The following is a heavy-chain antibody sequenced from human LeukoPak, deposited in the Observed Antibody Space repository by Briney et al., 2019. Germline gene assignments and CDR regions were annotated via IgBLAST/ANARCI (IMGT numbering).Heavy chain of an antibody. Sequence: GGSLRLSCAAPGFTFSDYYMNWIRLAPGKGLEWVSSISTSSTYTNYADSVRGRFTISRDNANNSLYLQMNSLRAEDTAVYYCARAQVVPAATYYYYYGMDVWGKGTTVTVSS. V-gene: IGHV3-11*06. CDR1: GFTFSDYY. CDR2: ISTSSTYT. J-gene: IGHJ6*04. CDR3: ARAQVVPAATYYYYYGMDV. D-gene: IGHD2-2*01.